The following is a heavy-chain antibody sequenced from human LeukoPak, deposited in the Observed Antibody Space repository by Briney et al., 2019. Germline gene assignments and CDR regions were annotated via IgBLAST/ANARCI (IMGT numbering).Heavy chain of an antibody. CDR2: ISAYNGNT. J-gene: IGHJ6*02. CDR1: GYTFTSYG. Sequence: ASVNVSCKASGYTFTSYGISWVRQAPGQGLEWMGWISAYNGNTNYAQMLQGRVTMTTDTSTSTAYMELRSLISDDTAVYYCARSPRYCSGGSCPPGYYYYGMDVWGQGTTVTVSS. V-gene: IGHV1-18*01. CDR3: ARSPRYCSGGSCPPGYYYYGMDV. D-gene: IGHD2-15*01.